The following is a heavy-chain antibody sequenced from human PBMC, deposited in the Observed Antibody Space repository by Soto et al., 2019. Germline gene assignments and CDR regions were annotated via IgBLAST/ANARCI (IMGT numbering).Heavy chain of an antibody. V-gene: IGHV1-46*01. CDR2: INPNGGST. Sequence: QVQLVQSGAEVKRPGASVKVSCKASGYTFTPYYMHWVRQAPGQGLEWLGIINPNGGSTTYAQKFQGRVTRTRDTSTSTVYLELSRLRSEYTAVYYCAGAGYCSGGTCFHGNCDYWGQGTLVTFSA. J-gene: IGHJ4*02. CDR1: GYTFTPYY. CDR3: AGAGYCSGGTCFHGNCDY. D-gene: IGHD2-15*01.